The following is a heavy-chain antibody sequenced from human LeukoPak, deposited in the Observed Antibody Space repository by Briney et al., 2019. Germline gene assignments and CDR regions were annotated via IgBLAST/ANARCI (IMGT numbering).Heavy chain of an antibody. J-gene: IGHJ4*02. CDR2: INHSGST. Sequence: SETLSLTCAVYGGSFSGNYWSWIRRPPGKGLEWIGEINHSGSTNYNPSLKSRVTISVDTSKNQFSLKLSSVTAADTAVYYCARGLRYFDWTLDYWGQGTLVTVSS. CDR1: GGSFSGNY. V-gene: IGHV4-34*01. CDR3: ARGLRYFDWTLDY. D-gene: IGHD3-9*01.